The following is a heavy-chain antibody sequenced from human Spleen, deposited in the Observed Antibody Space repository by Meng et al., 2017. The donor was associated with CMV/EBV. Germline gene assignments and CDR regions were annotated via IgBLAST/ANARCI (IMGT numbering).Heavy chain of an antibody. CDR3: VKDMWHYDSSGPFDY. CDR1: GFTFDDYA. D-gene: IGHD3-22*01. CDR2: ISWNSGSI. J-gene: IGHJ4*02. V-gene: IGHV3-9*01. Sequence: SLKISCAASGFTFDDYAMHWVRQAPGKGLEWVAGISWNSGSIGYADSVKGRFTISRDNAKSSLYLQMNSLRAEDTALYYCVKDMWHYDSSGPFDYWGQGTLVTVSS.